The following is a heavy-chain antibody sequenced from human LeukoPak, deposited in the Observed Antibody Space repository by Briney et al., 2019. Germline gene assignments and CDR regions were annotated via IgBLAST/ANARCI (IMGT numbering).Heavy chain of an antibody. Sequence: PSETLSLTCAVSGDSFSGNNYWTWVRQPPGKGLEWIGEIYRSGATNYNPSLKSRVTVSQDKSKNQFSLKLNSETAADTAIYYCARNSGYSDLNYWGQGVLVTVSS. V-gene: IGHV4-4*02. J-gene: IGHJ4*02. CDR1: GDSFSGNNY. CDR2: IYRSGAT. CDR3: ARNSGYSDLNY. D-gene: IGHD3-22*01.